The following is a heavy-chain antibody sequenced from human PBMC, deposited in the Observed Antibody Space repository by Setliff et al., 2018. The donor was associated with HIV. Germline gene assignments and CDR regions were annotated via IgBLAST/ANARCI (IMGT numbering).Heavy chain of an antibody. D-gene: IGHD1-26*01. V-gene: IGHV1-46*01. CDR2: INPSGGSP. J-gene: IGHJ6*02. CDR3: ARESDQGATGRYGMDV. Sequence: GASVKVSCKASGYTFTYYYLHWVRQAPGQGLEWMGIINPSGGSPTYSQKFQDRLTMTTDTSTTTVYLQLTGLTSNDTAVYYCARESDQGATGRYGMDVWGQGTTVTVSS. CDR1: GYTFTYYY.